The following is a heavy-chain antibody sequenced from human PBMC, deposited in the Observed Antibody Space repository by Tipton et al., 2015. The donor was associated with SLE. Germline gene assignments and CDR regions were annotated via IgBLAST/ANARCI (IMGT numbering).Heavy chain of an antibody. CDR1: GGSISSNSYY. CDR3: ARDVSLTGYSYYFDY. D-gene: IGHD3-9*01. V-gene: IGHV4-39*07. Sequence: TLSLTCTVSGGSISSNSYYWGWIRQPPGKGLEWIGSIYYSGSTNYNPSLKSRVTISVDTSKNQFSLKLSSVTAADTAVYYCARDVSLTGYSYYFDYWGQGTLVTVSS. CDR2: IYYSGST. J-gene: IGHJ4*02.